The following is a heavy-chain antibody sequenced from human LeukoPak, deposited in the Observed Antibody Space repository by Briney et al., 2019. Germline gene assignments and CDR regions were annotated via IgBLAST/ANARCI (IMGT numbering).Heavy chain of an antibody. J-gene: IGHJ5*02. CDR3: ARVGTQYGSGSYNNWFDP. Sequence: GASVKVSCKASGYTFTGYYMHWVRQAPGQGLEWMGWINPNSGGTNYAQKFQGRVTMTRDTSISTAYMELSRLRSDDTAVYYCARVGTQYGSGSYNNWFDPWGQGTLVTVSS. D-gene: IGHD3-10*01. V-gene: IGHV1-2*02. CDR1: GYTFTGYY. CDR2: INPNSGGT.